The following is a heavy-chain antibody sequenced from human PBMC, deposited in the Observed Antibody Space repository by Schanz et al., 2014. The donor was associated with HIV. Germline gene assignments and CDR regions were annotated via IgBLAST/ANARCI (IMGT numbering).Heavy chain of an antibody. CDR1: GFTFSSYH. J-gene: IGHJ4*02. Sequence: QVQLVESGGGVVQPGRSLRLSCAASGFTFSSYHIHWVRQAPGKGLEWVALISYDGSSKYYADSVKGRFTISRDNSKHTLYLQMNSLRREDTAVYYCARDGSLNRGFDYWGQGTLVTVSS. CDR3: ARDGSLNRGFDY. CDR2: ISYDGSSK. D-gene: IGHD3-10*01. V-gene: IGHV3-30-3*01.